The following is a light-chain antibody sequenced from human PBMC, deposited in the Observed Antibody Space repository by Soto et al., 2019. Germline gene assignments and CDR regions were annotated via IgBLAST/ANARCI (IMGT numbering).Light chain of an antibody. V-gene: IGLV2-14*01. J-gene: IGLJ1*01. CDR2: DVS. CDR3: SSYTSDSTYV. Sequence: QSALTQPASVSGSPGQSITISCTGTSSDVGGYNYVSWYQEHPGKAPKLMIYDVSNQPSGVSNRFSGAKSGNTASLTISGLQREDEAVYYCSSYTSDSTYVFGTGTQLTVL. CDR1: SSDVGGYNY.